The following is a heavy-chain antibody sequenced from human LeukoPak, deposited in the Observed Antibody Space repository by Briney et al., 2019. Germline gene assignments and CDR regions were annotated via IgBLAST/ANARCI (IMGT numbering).Heavy chain of an antibody. J-gene: IGHJ4*02. CDR1: GFTFDTFA. Sequence: GGSLRLFCVASGFTFDTFAMSWVRLAPGKGLEWVSGIGNTETYYADSVKGRFTISRDNSKSTIYLHMNNLRAEDTALYYCARDGQAFNSNWDYFEYWGQGTPVTVSS. CDR3: ARDGQAFNSNWDYFEY. CDR2: IGNTET. V-gene: IGHV3-23*01. D-gene: IGHD7-27*01.